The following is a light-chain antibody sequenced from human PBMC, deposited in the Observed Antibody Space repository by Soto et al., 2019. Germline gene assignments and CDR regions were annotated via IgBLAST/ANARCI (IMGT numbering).Light chain of an antibody. CDR2: DAS. V-gene: IGKV1-33*01. J-gene: IGKJ2*01. CDR3: QHSGT. Sequence: DIQMTQSPFSLSASVGDRVTITCQASQDISNYLNWYQQIPGKAPKLLIYDASNLEKGVPSRFSGSGSGTDFIFAISSLQPEDIATYYCQHSGTFGQGTKLEIK. CDR1: QDISNY.